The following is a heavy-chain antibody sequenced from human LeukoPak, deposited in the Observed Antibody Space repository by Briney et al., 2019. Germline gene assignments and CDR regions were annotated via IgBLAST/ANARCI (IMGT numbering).Heavy chain of an antibody. J-gene: IGHJ3*02. CDR1: GGTFSSYA. CDR2: IIPIFGTA. Sequence: SVKVSCKASGGTFSSYAISWVRQAPGQGLEWMGGIIPIFGTANYAQKFQGRVTITADESTSTAYTELSSLRSEDTAVYYCASEPSTYYYDSSGSDAFDIWGQGTMVTVSS. V-gene: IGHV1-69*13. CDR3: ASEPSTYYYDSSGSDAFDI. D-gene: IGHD3-22*01.